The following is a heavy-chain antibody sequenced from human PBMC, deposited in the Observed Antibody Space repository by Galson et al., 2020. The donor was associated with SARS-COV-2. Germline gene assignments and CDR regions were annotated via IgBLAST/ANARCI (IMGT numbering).Heavy chain of an antibody. CDR2: IDWDDDK. Sequence: SGPTLVKPTQTLTLTCTFSGFSLSTSGMCVSWIRQPPGKALEWLARIDWDDDKYYSTSLKTRLTISKDTSKNQVVLTMTNMDPVDTATYYCARISCPYCSGGSCRLPDYWGQGTLVTVSS. V-gene: IGHV2-70*11. CDR3: ARISCPYCSGGSCRLPDY. CDR1: GFSLSTSGMC. D-gene: IGHD2-15*01. J-gene: IGHJ4*02.